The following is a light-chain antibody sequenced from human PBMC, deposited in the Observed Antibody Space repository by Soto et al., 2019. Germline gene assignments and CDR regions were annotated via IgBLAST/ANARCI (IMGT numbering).Light chain of an antibody. Sequence: DIILTQSPGNLSLSPGDRATLSCRASQSVSSSFLAWYQQRPGQAPRLLIHRVSSRATGIPDRFIGSGSGTDFTLTINRLEPEDFALYFCQQYGSSPFTLGPRTKLEI. J-gene: IGKJ3*01. V-gene: IGKV3-20*01. CDR3: QQYGSSPFT. CDR2: RVS. CDR1: QSVSSSF.